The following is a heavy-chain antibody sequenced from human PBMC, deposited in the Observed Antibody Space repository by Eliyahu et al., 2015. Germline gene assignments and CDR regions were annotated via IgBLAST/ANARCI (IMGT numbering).Heavy chain of an antibody. V-gene: IGHV1-18*01. Sequence: QVQLVQSGAEVKKPGASVKVSCKTSGYTFTSYGIXWVRQAPGQGLEWGGWVSTYNDNSNYAQKFQGRVIMTTDTSTTTAYMELRSLRSDDTAVYYCARIPDSSGWYGNYWGQGTLVTVSS. J-gene: IGHJ4*02. D-gene: IGHD6-19*01. CDR3: ARIPDSSGWYGNY. CDR2: VSTYNDNS. CDR1: GYTFTSYG.